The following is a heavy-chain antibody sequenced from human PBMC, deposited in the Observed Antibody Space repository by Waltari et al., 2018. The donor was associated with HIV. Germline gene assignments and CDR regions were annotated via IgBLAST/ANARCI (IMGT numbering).Heavy chain of an antibody. Sequence: QVQLVQSGAEVKKPGASVKVSCKASGYTFSTYDINWVRQATGQGLEWMGGMNPNSGNTGYAQKFQGRVNMTRNSSIITAYMELSSLRSDDTAVYYCSRGLHCTATSCLLYHGMDVWGQGTAVSVSS. CDR2: MNPNSGNT. CDR3: SRGLHCTATSCLLYHGMDV. CDR1: GYTFSTYD. D-gene: IGHD2-2*01. J-gene: IGHJ6*02. V-gene: IGHV1-8*01.